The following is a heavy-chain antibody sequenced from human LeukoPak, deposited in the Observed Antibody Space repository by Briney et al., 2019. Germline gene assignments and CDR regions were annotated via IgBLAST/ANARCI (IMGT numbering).Heavy chain of an antibody. CDR3: ARVRNSGFRYVDS. Sequence: ASVKVSCKASGYTFTSYGISWVRQAPGQGLEWMGWISAYNGNTNYAQKFQGRVTMTTDTSTSTAYMDLRSLRSDDTAVYYCARVRNSGFRYVDSWGQGTLVTVSS. CDR1: GYTFTSYG. D-gene: IGHD5-12*01. V-gene: IGHV1-18*01. J-gene: IGHJ4*02. CDR2: ISAYNGNT.